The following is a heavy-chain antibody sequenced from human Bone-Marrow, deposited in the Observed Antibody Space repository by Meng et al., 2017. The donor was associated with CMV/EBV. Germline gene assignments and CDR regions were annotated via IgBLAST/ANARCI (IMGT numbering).Heavy chain of an antibody. J-gene: IGHJ6*02. V-gene: IGHV4-39*07. CDR2: IHYSGST. Sequence: SQTLSLTCTVSGGSISSGSYYWGWIRQPPGKGLEWIGNIHYSGSTYYNPSLKSRVTISVDTSKNQFSLKLSSVTAADTAVYYCARYCSGGSCYSHLYGMDVWGQGTTVTVSS. CDR3: ARYCSGGSCYSHLYGMDV. D-gene: IGHD2-15*01. CDR1: GGSISSGSYY.